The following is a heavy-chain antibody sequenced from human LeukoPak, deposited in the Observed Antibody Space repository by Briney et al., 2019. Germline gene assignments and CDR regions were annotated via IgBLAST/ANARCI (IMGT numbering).Heavy chain of an antibody. Sequence: PSETLSLTCIVSGGSISSGGYYWSWIRQHPGKGLEWIGYIYYSGSTNYNPSLKSRITISVDASKNQFSLKLSSVTAADTAVYYCAGLEYSSGWYAFDIWGQGTMVTVSS. CDR3: AGLEYSSGWYAFDI. CDR2: IYYSGST. CDR1: GGSISSGGYY. V-gene: IGHV4-61*08. D-gene: IGHD6-19*01. J-gene: IGHJ3*02.